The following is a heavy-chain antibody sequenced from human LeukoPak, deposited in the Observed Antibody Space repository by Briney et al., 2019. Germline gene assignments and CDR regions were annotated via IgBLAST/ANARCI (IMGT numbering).Heavy chain of an antibody. CDR2: IYYSGST. Sequence: SETLSLTCTVSGGSISSGDYYWSWIRQPPGKGLEWIGYIYYSGSTYYNPSLKSRVTISVDTSKNQFSLKLSSVTAADTAVNYCARENLVGATIDYWGQGTLVTVSS. D-gene: IGHD1-26*01. V-gene: IGHV4-30-4*01. J-gene: IGHJ4*02. CDR1: GGSISSGDYY. CDR3: ARENLVGATIDY.